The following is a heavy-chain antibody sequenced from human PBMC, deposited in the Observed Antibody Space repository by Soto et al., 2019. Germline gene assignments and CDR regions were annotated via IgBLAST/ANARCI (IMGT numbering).Heavy chain of an antibody. CDR1: GFTFSYYA. CDR2: ISGGGGTT. D-gene: IGHD2-15*01. J-gene: IGHJ4*02. V-gene: IGHV3-23*01. Sequence: PGGSLRLSCAASGFTFSYYAMSWVRQTPGTGLEWVSGISGGGGTTYYAASVKGRFTISRDNYKNTLYLQMNSLRAEDTAVYYCARDQCRGGSCYAEGDYWGQGTLVTVS. CDR3: ARDQCRGGSCYAEGDY.